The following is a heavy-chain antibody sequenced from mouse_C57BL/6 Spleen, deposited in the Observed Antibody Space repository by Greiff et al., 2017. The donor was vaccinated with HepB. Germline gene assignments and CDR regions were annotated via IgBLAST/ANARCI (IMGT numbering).Heavy chain of an antibody. D-gene: IGHD1-1*01. Sequence: QVQLKESGAELARPGASVKLSCKASGYTFTSYGISWVKQRTGQGLEWIGEIYPRSGNTYYNEKFKGKATLTADKSSSTAYMELRSLTSEDSAVYFCARGGDYGSSYHYYYAMDYWGQGTSVTVSS. CDR3: ARGGDYGSSYHYYYAMDY. CDR2: IYPRSGNT. V-gene: IGHV1-81*01. J-gene: IGHJ4*01. CDR1: GYTFTSYG.